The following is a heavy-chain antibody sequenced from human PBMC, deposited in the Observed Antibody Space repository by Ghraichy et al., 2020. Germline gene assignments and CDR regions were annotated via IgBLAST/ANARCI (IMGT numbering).Heavy chain of an antibody. J-gene: IGHJ4*02. CDR1: GFTFSDYW. D-gene: IGHD3-10*01. CDR2: VNGDGSST. Sequence: LSLTCAASGFTFSDYWIHWVRQAPGEGLVWVSRVNGDGSSTAYADSVEGRFTISRDNAKNTLYLQMNSLRGEDTAVYYCTRDNGFCSGSGSHTPAFDYWGKGALVTVSS. CDR3: TRDNGFCSGSGSHTPAFDY. V-gene: IGHV3-74*03.